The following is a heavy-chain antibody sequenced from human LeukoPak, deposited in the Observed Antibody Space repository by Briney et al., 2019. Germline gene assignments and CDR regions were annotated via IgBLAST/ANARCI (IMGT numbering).Heavy chain of an antibody. CDR1: GFTFSDYY. D-gene: IGHD5-18*01. CDR3: ASVPRIHYYYYMDV. CDR2: ISSSGSTI. J-gene: IGHJ6*03. V-gene: IGHV3-11*04. Sequence: GGSLRLPCAASGFTFSDYYMSWIRQAPGKGLEWVSYISSSGSTIYYADSVKGRFTISRDNAKNSLYLQMNSLRAEDTAVYYCASVPRIHYYYYMDVWGKGTTVTVSS.